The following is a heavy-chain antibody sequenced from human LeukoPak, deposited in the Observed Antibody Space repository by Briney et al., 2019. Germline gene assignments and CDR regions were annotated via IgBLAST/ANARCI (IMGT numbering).Heavy chain of an antibody. CDR2: ISSSGSTI. Sequence: GGSLRLSCAASGFTFSSYEMNWVRQAPGKGLEWVSYISSSGSTIYYADSVKGRFTISRDNAKNSLYLQMNSLRAEDTAAYYCARDRYCSGGSCYPFDYWGQGTLVTVSS. D-gene: IGHD2-15*01. J-gene: IGHJ4*02. CDR3: ARDRYCSGGSCYPFDY. CDR1: GFTFSSYE. V-gene: IGHV3-48*03.